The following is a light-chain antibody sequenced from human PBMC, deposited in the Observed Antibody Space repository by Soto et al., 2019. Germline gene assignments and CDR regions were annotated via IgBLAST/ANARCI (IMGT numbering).Light chain of an antibody. CDR2: TND. CDR3: AIWADNMYSML. CDR1: SSNVGSNP. V-gene: IGLV1-44*01. Sequence: QSVLTQPPSTSGTPGQRVTISCSGGSSNVGSNPVNWYQQFPGTAPRLLIYTNDQRPSGVPGRFSGSRSGTSASLAISGLQYKDEADYYSAIWADNMYSMLFGGGTKLTAL. J-gene: IGLJ2*01.